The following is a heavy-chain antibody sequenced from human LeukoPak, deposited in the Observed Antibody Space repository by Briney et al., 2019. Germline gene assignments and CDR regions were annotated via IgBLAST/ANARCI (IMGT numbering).Heavy chain of an antibody. CDR3: ARSETRKLPDY. CDR2: ISNDGNYK. V-gene: IGHV3-30-3*01. J-gene: IGHJ4*02. Sequence: GGSLRLSCAASGFTFLTYSMHWVRQAPGKGLEWVAVISNDGNYKYHADSVKGRFTISRDNSKNTLYLQMDSLRAGDTAVFYCARSETRKLPDYWGQGTLVTVSS. CDR1: GFTFLTYS.